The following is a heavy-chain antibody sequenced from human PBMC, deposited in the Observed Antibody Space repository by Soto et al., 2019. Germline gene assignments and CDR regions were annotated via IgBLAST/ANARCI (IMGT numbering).Heavy chain of an antibody. CDR2: IYWNDDK. D-gene: IGHD6-19*01. Sequence: SGPTLVNPTQTLTLTCIFSGFSLRTSGVGVGWIRQPPGKALEWLGCIYWNDDKRDSPSLKGRLTITKDTAENQGVLTMTTMEPADTATYSCAKSGSSGWYGSFDPSGQGTLVTVTS. CDR1: GFSLRTSGVG. J-gene: IGHJ5*02. CDR3: AKSGSSGWYGSFDP. V-gene: IGHV2-5*01.